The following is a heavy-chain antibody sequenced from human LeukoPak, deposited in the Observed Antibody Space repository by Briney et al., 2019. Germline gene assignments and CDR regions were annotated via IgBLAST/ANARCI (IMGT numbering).Heavy chain of an antibody. J-gene: IGHJ6*03. V-gene: IGHV3-7*01. CDR2: IKQDGSEK. CDR3: ARDNRVTGHYYYYYMDV. CDR1: GFTFSSYW. D-gene: IGHD1-20*01. Sequence: GGSLRLSCAASGFTFSSYWMSWVRQAPGKGLEWVANIKQDGSEKYYVDSVKGRFTISRDNAKNSLYLQMNSLRAEDTAVYYCARDNRVTGHYYYYYMDVWGKGTTVTVSS.